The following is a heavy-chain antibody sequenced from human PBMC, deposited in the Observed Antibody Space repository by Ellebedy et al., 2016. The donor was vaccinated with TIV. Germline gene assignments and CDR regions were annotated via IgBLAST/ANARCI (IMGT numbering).Heavy chain of an antibody. V-gene: IGHV4-4*07. CDR1: GGSISSYY. Sequence: SETLSLTCTVSGGSISSYYWSWIRQPAGKGLEWIGRVYIRGSTNYNPSLSSRVTMSIDSSKNQFSLKLSSVTAADTAVYYCARHLMDTAMNYGMDVWGQGTTVTVSS. J-gene: IGHJ6*02. D-gene: IGHD5-18*01. CDR3: ARHLMDTAMNYGMDV. CDR2: VYIRGST.